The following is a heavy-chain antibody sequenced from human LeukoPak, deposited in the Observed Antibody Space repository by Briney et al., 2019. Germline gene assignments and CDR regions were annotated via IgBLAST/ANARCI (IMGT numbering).Heavy chain of an antibody. Sequence: ASVKVSCKASGYTFTGYYMHWVRQGPGQGLELMGWINPNSGGTNYAQKFQGRVTMTRDTSISTAYMELSRLRSDDTAVYYCARESSAELLRNWYFDLWGRGTLVTVSS. D-gene: IGHD2-15*01. J-gene: IGHJ2*01. V-gene: IGHV1-2*02. CDR2: INPNSGGT. CDR3: ARESSAELLRNWYFDL. CDR1: GYTFTGYY.